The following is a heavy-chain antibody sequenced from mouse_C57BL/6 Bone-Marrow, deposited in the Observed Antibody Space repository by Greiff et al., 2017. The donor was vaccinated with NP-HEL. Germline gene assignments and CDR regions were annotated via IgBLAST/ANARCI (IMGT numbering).Heavy chain of an antibody. CDR3: ASPNWESAMDY. CDR2: ISSGSSTI. Sequence: DVMLVESGGGLVKPGGSLKLSCAASGFTFSDYGMHWVRQAPEKGLEWVAYISSGSSTIYYADTVKGRFTISRDNAKNTLFLQMTSLRSEDTAMYYCASPNWESAMDYWGQGTSVTVSS. CDR1: GFTFSDYG. J-gene: IGHJ4*01. V-gene: IGHV5-17*01. D-gene: IGHD4-1*01.